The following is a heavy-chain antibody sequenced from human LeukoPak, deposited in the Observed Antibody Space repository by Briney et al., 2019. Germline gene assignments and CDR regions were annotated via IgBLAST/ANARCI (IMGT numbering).Heavy chain of an antibody. D-gene: IGHD2-2*01. V-gene: IGHV5-51*01. Sequence: GESLKISCKASGYSFTTYWIGWVRQLPGKGLEWVGFIYPGESQIRYSPSLQGQVTISADKSISTAYLQWSSLKASDTAMYYCARHFSVDSTSSHFDYWGQGTWVTVSS. CDR3: ARHFSVDSTSSHFDY. CDR1: GYSFTTYW. J-gene: IGHJ4*02. CDR2: IYPGESQI.